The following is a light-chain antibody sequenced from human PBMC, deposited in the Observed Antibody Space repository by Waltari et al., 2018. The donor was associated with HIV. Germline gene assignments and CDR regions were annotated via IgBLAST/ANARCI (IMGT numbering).Light chain of an antibody. CDR2: EAT. V-gene: IGLV2-23*01. J-gene: IGLJ1*01. CDR3: CSYGGFTTYV. CDR1: SSDVGGYSL. Sequence: QSALTQPASVSGSPGQSITISCIGTSSDVGGYSLVSWYQHHPGKAPQLLIFEATERPSGVSSRFAASKSGTTASLAIAGLLAEDAADYYFCSYGGFTTYVFGSGTKVTVL.